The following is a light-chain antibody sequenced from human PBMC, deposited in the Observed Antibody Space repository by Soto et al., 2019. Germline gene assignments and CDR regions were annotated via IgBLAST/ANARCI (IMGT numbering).Light chain of an antibody. CDR2: GAS. J-gene: IGKJ3*01. CDR3: HQYNKWPFT. Sequence: EIVMTQSPATLSESPGERATLSCRASQSVSSNLAWYQQKPGQAPRLLIYGASTRATGIPARFSGSGPGTEFTLTISSLQSEDFAVYYCHQYNKWPFTFGPGTKVDIK. CDR1: QSVSSN. V-gene: IGKV3-15*01.